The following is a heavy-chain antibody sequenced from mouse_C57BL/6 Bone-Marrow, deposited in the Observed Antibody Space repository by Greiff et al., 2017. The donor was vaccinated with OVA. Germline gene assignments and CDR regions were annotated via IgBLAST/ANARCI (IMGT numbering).Heavy chain of an antibody. CDR3: AREISGFDYFDY. V-gene: IGHV1-12*01. CDR1: GYTFTSYN. CDR2: IYPGNGDT. Sequence: QSGAELVRPGASVKMSCKASGYTFTSYNMHWVKQTPRQGLEWIGAIYPGNGDTSYNQKFKGKATLTVDQSSSTAYMQLNSLTSEDSAVYYCAREISGFDYFDYWGQGTTLTVSS. D-gene: IGHD1-3*01. J-gene: IGHJ2*01.